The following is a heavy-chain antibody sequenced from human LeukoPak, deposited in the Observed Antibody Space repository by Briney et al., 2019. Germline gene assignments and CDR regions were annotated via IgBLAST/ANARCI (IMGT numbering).Heavy chain of an antibody. V-gene: IGHV1-69*05. CDR1: GGTFSSYA. J-gene: IGHJ5*02. CDR2: IIPIFGTA. CDR3: AREGPRLGIEWWFDP. D-gene: IGHD5-12*01. Sequence: SVKVSCKASGGTFSSYAISWVRQAPGQGLEWMGGIIPIFGTANYAQKFQGRVTITTDESTSTAYMELSSLRSEDTAVYYCAREGPRLGIEWWFDPWGQGTLVTVSS.